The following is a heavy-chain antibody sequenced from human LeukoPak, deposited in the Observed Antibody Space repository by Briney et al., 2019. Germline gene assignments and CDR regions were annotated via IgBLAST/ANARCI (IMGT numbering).Heavy chain of an antibody. D-gene: IGHD6-19*01. CDR2: VFCCGCGAT. CDR3: ARHLSFYSSGHDSPWYYFDY. V-gene: IGHV4-39*01. J-gene: IGHJ4*02. Sequence: WVRQPPGKGREWIGSVFCCGCGATYHEPSLKSRLTISVYKSKNQFSLNLRSLTAADTAVYFCARHLSFYSSGHDSPWYYFDYWGQGALVTVSS.